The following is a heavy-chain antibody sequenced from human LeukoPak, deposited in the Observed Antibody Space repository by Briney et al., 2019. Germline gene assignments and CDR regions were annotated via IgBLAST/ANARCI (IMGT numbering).Heavy chain of an antibody. D-gene: IGHD2-2*02. J-gene: IGHJ5*02. CDR2: IIPIFGTA. V-gene: IGHV1-69*13. CDR3: ARDRPGRYCSTISCYSASPFDP. Sequence: SVKVSCKASGGTVSRYPISWVRQAPGQGLEWMGGIIPIFGTANYAQKFQGRVTITADESTSTAYMELSSLRSEDTAVYYCARDRPGRYCSTISCYSASPFDPWGQGTLVTVPS. CDR1: GGTVSRYP.